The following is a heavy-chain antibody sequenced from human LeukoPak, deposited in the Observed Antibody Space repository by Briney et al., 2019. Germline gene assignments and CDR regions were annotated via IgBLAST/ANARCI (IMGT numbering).Heavy chain of an antibody. D-gene: IGHD3-22*01. J-gene: IGHJ3*02. Sequence: SGKVSCKASGYSFTSYYVHCVRQAPGQGLEWVGVINPNDGGTISAQKLQDRVALTRDTSTSTVYMDMSSLKSADTAVYYCARGPLLGYDTNDSGFDIWGQGTLVTVSS. CDR1: GYSFTSYY. V-gene: IGHV1-46*04. CDR2: INPNDGGT. CDR3: ARGPLLGYDTNDSGFDI.